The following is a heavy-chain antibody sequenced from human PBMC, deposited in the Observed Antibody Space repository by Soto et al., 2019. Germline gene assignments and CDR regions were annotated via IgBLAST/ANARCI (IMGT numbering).Heavy chain of an antibody. CDR3: ARTLYSSSWPGEYFDY. J-gene: IGHJ4*02. CDR1: GFTFSSYG. V-gene: IGHV3-33*01. Sequence: SLRLSCAASGFTFSSYGMHWVRQAPGKGLEWVAVIWYDGSNKYYADSVEGRFTISRDNSKNTLYLQMNSLRAEDTAVYYCARTLYSSSWPGEYFDYWGQGTLVTVSS. D-gene: IGHD6-13*01. CDR2: IWYDGSNK.